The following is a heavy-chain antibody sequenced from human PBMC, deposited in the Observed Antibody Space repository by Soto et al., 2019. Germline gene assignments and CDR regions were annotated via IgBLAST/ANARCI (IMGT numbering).Heavy chain of an antibody. D-gene: IGHD3-3*01. CDR2: ISSDGSYG. J-gene: IGHJ1*01. V-gene: IGHV3-74*01. CDR3: ARAPSIYESGYYDL. Sequence: GGSLRLSCSTSGFNFRDYWMYWVRQAPGKGLLCVSLISSDGSYGFYADSVKGRFTISRDNAKNTLYLQRNSLRAEDTAVYYCARAPSIYESGYYDLWGQGALVTVSS. CDR1: GFNFRDYW.